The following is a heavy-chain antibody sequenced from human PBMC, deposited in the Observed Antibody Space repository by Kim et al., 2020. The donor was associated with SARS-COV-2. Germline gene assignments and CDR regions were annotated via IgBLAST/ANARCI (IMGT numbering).Heavy chain of an antibody. CDR3: ARDPVGGISSSVSW. CDR1: GGSVSSGSYY. D-gene: IGHD6-6*01. CDR2: IYYSGST. J-gene: IGHJ4*02. Sequence: SETLSLTCTVSGGSVSSGSYYWSWIRQPPGKGLEWIGYIYYSGSTNYNPSLKSRVTISVDTSKNQFSLKLSSVTAADTAVYYCARDPVGGISSSVSWWGQGTLVTVSS. V-gene: IGHV4-61*01.